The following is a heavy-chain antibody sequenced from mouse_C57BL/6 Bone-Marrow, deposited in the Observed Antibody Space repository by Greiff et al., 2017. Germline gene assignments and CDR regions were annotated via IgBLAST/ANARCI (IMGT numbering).Heavy chain of an antibody. D-gene: IGHD2-4*01. CDR3: AREGPYDYDGSFDY. CDR1: GYTFTNYW. J-gene: IGHJ2*01. V-gene: IGHV1-63*01. CDR2: IYPGGGYT. Sequence: VQLQQSGAELVRPGTSVKMSCKASGYTFTNYWIGWAKQRPGHGLEWIGDIYPGGGYTNYNEKFKGKATLTADKSYSPAYMQCSSLQSDDSAISYGAREGPYDYDGSFDYWGQGTTLTVSS.